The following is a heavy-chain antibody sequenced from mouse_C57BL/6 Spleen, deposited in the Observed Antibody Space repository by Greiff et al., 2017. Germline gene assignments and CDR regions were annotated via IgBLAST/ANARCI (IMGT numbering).Heavy chain of an antibody. Sequence: QVQLQQSGAELVKPGASVKISCKASGYAFSSYWMNWVKQRPGKGLEWIGQIYPGDGDTNYNGKFKGKATLTAAKSSSTAYMQLSSLTSGDSAVYFCAKSPGENAMDYWGQGTSVTVSS. CDR3: AKSPGENAMDY. D-gene: IGHD4-1*01. V-gene: IGHV1-80*01. CDR2: IYPGDGDT. J-gene: IGHJ4*01. CDR1: GYAFSSYW.